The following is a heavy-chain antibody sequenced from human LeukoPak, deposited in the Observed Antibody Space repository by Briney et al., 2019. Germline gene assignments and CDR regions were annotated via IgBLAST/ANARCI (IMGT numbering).Heavy chain of an antibody. CDR3: ARKLGIAVGDYYYYGLDV. D-gene: IGHD6-19*01. CDR2: IYYSGST. Sequence: SETLFLTCTVSGGSVNSGDSFWSWIRQPPGKGLEWIGNIYYSGSTNYNPSLQSRVTVSIDTSKNQFSLKVRSVTPADTAVYYCARKLGIAVGDYYYYGLDVWGQGTTVTVSS. CDR1: GGSVNSGDSF. J-gene: IGHJ6*02. V-gene: IGHV4-61*08.